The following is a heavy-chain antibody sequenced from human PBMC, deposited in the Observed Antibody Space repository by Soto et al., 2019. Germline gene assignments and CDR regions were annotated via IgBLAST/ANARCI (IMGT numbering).Heavy chain of an antibody. V-gene: IGHV3-11*01. CDR2: ISSSGSTI. D-gene: IGHD2-2*01. J-gene: IGHJ3*02. Sequence: GGSLRLSCAASGFTFSDYYMSWIRQAPGKGLEWVSYISSSGSTIYYADSVKGRFTISRDNAKNSLYLQMNSLRAEDTAVYYCARDHHSPYQLLIDAFDIWGQGTMVTVSS. CDR1: GFTFSDYY. CDR3: ARDHHSPYQLLIDAFDI.